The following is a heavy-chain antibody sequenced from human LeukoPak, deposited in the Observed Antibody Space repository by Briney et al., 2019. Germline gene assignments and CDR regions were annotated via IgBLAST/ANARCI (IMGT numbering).Heavy chain of an antibody. CDR1: GGSFSGYY. J-gene: IGHJ6*02. CDR3: AREFGYYYYGMDV. CDR2: INHSGST. Sequence: PSETLSLTCAVYGGSFSGYYWSWIRQPPGKGLEWIGEINHSGSTNYNPSLKSRVTISVDTSKNQFSLKLSSVTAADTAVYYCAREFGYYYYGMDVWGQGTTVTVSS. D-gene: IGHD3-10*01. V-gene: IGHV4-34*01.